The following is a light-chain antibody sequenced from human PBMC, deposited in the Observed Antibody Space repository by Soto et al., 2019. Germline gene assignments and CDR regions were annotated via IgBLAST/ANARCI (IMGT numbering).Light chain of an antibody. V-gene: IGKV2-30*02. CDR1: QKLVHSDGIAY. CDR2: KVS. Sequence: VLMAQSPLSPPRTPGQPASLSFRANQKLVHSDGIAYFSWFQQRPGRSPRRLIYKVSNRDSGVPARFSGSGSGTDFALKISRVEAEDVGVYYCMQGTHWPITFGQGTRLEIK. CDR3: MQGTHWPIT. J-gene: IGKJ5*01.